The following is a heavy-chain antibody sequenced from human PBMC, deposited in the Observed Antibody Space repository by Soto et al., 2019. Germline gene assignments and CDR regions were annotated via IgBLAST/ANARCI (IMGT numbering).Heavy chain of an antibody. CDR1: GFTFSDYY. D-gene: IGHD2-15*01. CDR2: ISSSGSTI. CDR3: ARDTPPYCSGGSCPIYYYYMDV. V-gene: IGHV3-11*01. J-gene: IGHJ6*03. Sequence: GGSLRLSCAASGFTFSDYYMSWIRQAPGKGLEWVSYISSSGSTIYYADSVKGRFTISRDNAKNSLYLQMNSLRAEDTAVYYCARDTPPYCSGGSCPIYYYYMDVWGKGTTVTVSS.